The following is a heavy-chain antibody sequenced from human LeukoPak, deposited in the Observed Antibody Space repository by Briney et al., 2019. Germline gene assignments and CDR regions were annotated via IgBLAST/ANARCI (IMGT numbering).Heavy chain of an antibody. CDR2: IYYSGST. Sequence: SETLSLTCTVSGGSISYYYWSRIRQPPGRGLEWIGYIYYSGSTNYNPSLKSRVTMSVDTSKNQFSLKLSSVTAADTAVYFCARLSVAGRGGFDYWGQGTLVAVSS. J-gene: IGHJ4*02. CDR1: GGSISYYY. D-gene: IGHD6-19*01. CDR3: ARLSVAGRGGFDY. V-gene: IGHV4-59*08.